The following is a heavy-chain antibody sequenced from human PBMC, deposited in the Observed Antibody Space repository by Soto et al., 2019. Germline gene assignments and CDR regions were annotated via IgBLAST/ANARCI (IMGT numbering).Heavy chain of an antibody. J-gene: IGHJ3*02. Sequence: SETLSLTCAVSGGSISSGGYSWSWIRQPPGKGLEWIGYIYHSGSTCYNPSLKSRVTISVDTSKNQFSLKLSSVTAADTAVYYCARNYADDYIWGSYRDAFDIWGQGTMVTVSS. CDR3: ARNYADDYIWGSYRDAFDI. CDR1: GGSISSGGYS. D-gene: IGHD3-16*02. V-gene: IGHV4-30-2*01. CDR2: IYHSGST.